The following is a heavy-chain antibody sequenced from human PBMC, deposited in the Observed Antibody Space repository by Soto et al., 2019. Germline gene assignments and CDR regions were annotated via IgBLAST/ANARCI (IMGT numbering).Heavy chain of an antibody. Sequence: GASVKVSCKASGYTSTSYDINWVRQATGQGLEWMGWMNPNSGNTGYAQKFQGRVTMTRNTSISTAYMELSSLRSEDTAVYYCARERSAAGTGWFDPWGQGTLVTVSS. CDR2: MNPNSGNT. D-gene: IGHD6-13*01. CDR1: GYTSTSYD. V-gene: IGHV1-8*01. J-gene: IGHJ5*02. CDR3: ARERSAAGTGWFDP.